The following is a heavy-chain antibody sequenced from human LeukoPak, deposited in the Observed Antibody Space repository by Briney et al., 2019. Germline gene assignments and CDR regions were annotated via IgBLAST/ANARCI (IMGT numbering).Heavy chain of an antibody. V-gene: IGHV4-39*07. J-gene: IGHJ4*02. D-gene: IGHD3-22*01. CDR2: IYYSGST. CDR3: AGVRNLYDSRLSNYFDY. Sequence: SETLSLTCTVSGGSISSSSYYWGWIRQPPGKGLEWIGSIYYSGSTYYNPSLKSRVTISVDTSKNQFSLKLSSVTAADTAVYYCAGVRNLYDSRLSNYFDYWGQGTLVTVSS. CDR1: GGSISSSSYY.